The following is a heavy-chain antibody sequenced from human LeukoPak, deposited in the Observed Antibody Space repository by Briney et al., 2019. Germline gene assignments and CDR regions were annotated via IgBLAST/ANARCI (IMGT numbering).Heavy chain of an antibody. CDR3: AREFGDGND. Sequence: GRSLRLSCAASGFTFSSYAMHWVRQAPGKGLEWVAVISYDGSNKYYADSVKGRFTISRDNSKNTLYLQMNSLRAEDTAVYYCAREFGDGNDWGQGTLVTVSS. J-gene: IGHJ4*02. CDR2: ISYDGSNK. CDR1: GFTFSSYA. V-gene: IGHV3-30-3*01. D-gene: IGHD3-16*01.